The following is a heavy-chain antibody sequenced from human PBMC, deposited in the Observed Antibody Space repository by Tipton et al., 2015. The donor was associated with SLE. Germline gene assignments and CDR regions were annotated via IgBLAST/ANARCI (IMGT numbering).Heavy chain of an antibody. Sequence: QSGPEVKKPGASVKVSCKASGYTFTSYGISWVRQAPGQGLEWMGRINTYSGDTDFAQKFQGRVTMTRDTSISTAYMELSRLKFDDTAVYFCAKDSSAYYPDYWGQGTLVSVSS. D-gene: IGHD3-22*01. J-gene: IGHJ4*02. CDR3: AKDSSAYYPDY. CDR1: GYTFTSYG. V-gene: IGHV1-2*06. CDR2: INTYSGDT.